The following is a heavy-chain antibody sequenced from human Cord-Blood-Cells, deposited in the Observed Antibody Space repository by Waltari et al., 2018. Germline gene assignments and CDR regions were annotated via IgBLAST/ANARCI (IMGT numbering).Heavy chain of an antibody. Sequence: GQLQESGPGLVKPSETLSLTYTVSGYSISSGYYWGWIRQPPGKGLEWIGSIYHSGSTYYNPSLKSRVTISVDTSKNQFSLKLSSVTAADTAVYYCARDATVTTGFRWGQGTLVTVSS. CDR2: IYHSGST. V-gene: IGHV4-38-2*02. CDR3: ARDATVTTGFR. J-gene: IGHJ4*02. CDR1: GYSISSGYY. D-gene: IGHD4-4*01.